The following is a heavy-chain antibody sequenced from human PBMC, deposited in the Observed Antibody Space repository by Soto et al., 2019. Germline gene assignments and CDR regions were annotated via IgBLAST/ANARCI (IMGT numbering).Heavy chain of an antibody. CDR3: ARESPGYCTNGVCFRDFYY. CDR1: GFTFSSYS. Sequence: EVQLVESGGGLVQPGGSLRLSCAASGFTFSSYSMNWVRQAPGKGLEWVSYISSSSSTIYYADSVKGRFTISRDNAKNSLYLQMNSLRDEDTAVYYCARESPGYCTNGVCFRDFYYWGQGTLVTVSS. D-gene: IGHD2-8*01. CDR2: ISSSSSTI. J-gene: IGHJ4*02. V-gene: IGHV3-48*02.